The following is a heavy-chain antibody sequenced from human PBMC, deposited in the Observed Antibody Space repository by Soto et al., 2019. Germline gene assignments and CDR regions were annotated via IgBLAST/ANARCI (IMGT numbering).Heavy chain of an antibody. Sequence: PGGSLRLSCAASGFSFSDYYMNWIRQAPGKGLEWISYISSSGAYTNYADSVRGRFTMSRDSAMNSLLLQMDGLRAEDTAVYYCARAKLVVEGRFDYWGQGTLVTVSS. CDR3: ARAKLVVEGRFDY. CDR2: ISSSGAYT. V-gene: IGHV3-11*06. J-gene: IGHJ4*02. CDR1: GFSFSDYY. D-gene: IGHD3-22*01.